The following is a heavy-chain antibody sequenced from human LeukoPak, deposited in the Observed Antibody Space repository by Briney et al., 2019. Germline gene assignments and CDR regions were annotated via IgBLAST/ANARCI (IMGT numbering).Heavy chain of an antibody. J-gene: IGHJ4*02. CDR1: GFTFSSYW. V-gene: IGHV3-7*05. Sequence: PGGSLRLSCAASGFTFSSYWMNWVRQAPGKGLEWVANIKQDGSEEYYVDSVKGRFTISRDNAKKSLYLQMNSLRAEDTAMYYCARDRGSSGWFRWGQGTLVTVSS. CDR2: IKQDGSEE. CDR3: ARDRGSSGWFR. D-gene: IGHD6-19*01.